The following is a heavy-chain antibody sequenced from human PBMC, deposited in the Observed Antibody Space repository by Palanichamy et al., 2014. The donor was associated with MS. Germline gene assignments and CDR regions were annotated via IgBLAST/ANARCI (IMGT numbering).Heavy chain of an antibody. V-gene: IGHV3-48*02. J-gene: IGHJ4*02. CDR3: ARRFGSSSGPAFDC. D-gene: IGHD6-6*01. CDR2: ISSSSNTI. CDR1: GFTFSSYS. Sequence: EVQLVESGGGLVQPGGSLRLSCAASGFTFSSYSMNWVRQAPGKGLEWVSYISSSSNTIYYADSVKGRFTISRDNAKDSLYLQMNSLRDEDTAVYFCARRFGSSSGPAFDCWGQGTLVTVSS.